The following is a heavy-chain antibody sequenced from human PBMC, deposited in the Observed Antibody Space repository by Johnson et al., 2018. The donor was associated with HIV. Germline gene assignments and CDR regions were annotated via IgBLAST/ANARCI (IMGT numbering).Heavy chain of an antibody. Sequence: MLLVESGGGLVQPGGSLRLSCAASGFTFSSYWMSWVRQAPGKGLEWVANIKQDGSEKYYLDSVKGRFTISRDNAKNSLYRQMESLRAEDTALHYCARYYYDLPWGYDAVDSGGQGTMVTGSA. CDR1: GFTFSSYW. D-gene: IGHD3-22*01. CDR2: IKQDGSEK. CDR3: ARYYYDLPWGYDAVDS. V-gene: IGHV3-7*05. J-gene: IGHJ3*02.